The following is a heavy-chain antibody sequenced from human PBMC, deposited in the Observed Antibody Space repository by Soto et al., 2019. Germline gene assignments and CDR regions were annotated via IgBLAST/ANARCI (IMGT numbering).Heavy chain of an antibody. J-gene: IGHJ5*02. Sequence: QVQLQESGPGLVKPSQTLSLTCTVSGVSITSADYYWSWFRQPPGKGLEWLGYVYYSGSTYYNPSLQSRVTLPACPPKNQFTQKRSSVTAAGAAVYYGARRRSGGRALLFDPWGQGTLVTVSS. CDR2: VYYSGST. D-gene: IGHD3-10*01. CDR3: ARRRSGGRALLFDP. V-gene: IGHV4-30-4*01. CDR1: GVSITSADYY.